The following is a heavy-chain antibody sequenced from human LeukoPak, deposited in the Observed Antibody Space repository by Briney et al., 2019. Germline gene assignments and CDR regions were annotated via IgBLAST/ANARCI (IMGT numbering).Heavy chain of an antibody. Sequence: ASVKVSCKASGYTFTGYYMHWVRQAPGRGLEWMGWINPNSRGTKYAQKFQGRVTMTRDTSISTAYMGLTRLRSDDTAVYYCARVDDILTGHLDYWGQGTLVTVSS. CDR2: INPNSRGT. CDR1: GYTFTGYY. V-gene: IGHV1-2*02. CDR3: ARVDDILTGHLDY. D-gene: IGHD3-9*01. J-gene: IGHJ4*02.